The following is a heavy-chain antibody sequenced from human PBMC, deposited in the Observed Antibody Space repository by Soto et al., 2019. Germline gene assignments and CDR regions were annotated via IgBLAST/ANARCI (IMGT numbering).Heavy chain of an antibody. CDR3: AKDKESGSYGDDAFDI. CDR1: GFTFDDYT. V-gene: IGHV3-43*01. CDR2: ISWDGGST. J-gene: IGHJ3*02. D-gene: IGHD1-26*01. Sequence: PGGSLRLSCAASGFTFDDYTMHWVRQAPGKGLEWVPLISWDGGSTYYADSVKGRFTISRDNSKNSLYLQMNSLRTEDTALYYCAKDKESGSYGDDAFDIWGQGTMVTVSS.